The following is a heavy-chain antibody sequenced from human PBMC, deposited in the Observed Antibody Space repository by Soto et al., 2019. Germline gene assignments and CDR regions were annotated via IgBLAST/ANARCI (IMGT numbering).Heavy chain of an antibody. V-gene: IGHV1-69*06. CDR2: IIPIFGTA. J-gene: IGHJ4*02. CDR3: ARVAIAAAEYYFDY. D-gene: IGHD6-13*01. Sequence: GASVKVSCKASGGTFSSYAISWVRQAPGQGLEWMGGIIPIFGTANYAQKFQGRVMITADKSTSTAYMELSSLRSEDTAVYYCARVAIAAAEYYFDYWGQGTLVTVSS. CDR1: GGTFSSYA.